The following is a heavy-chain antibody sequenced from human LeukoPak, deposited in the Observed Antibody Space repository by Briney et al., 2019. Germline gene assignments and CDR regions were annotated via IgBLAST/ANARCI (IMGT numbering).Heavy chain of an antibody. CDR2: ISGSGGST. CDR3: AKDSKIVGPTFRSYHYMDV. CDR1: GFTFDDYA. D-gene: IGHD1-26*01. J-gene: IGHJ6*03. V-gene: IGHV3-23*01. Sequence: GGSLRLSCAASGFTFDDYAVIWVRQGPGKGLEWVSGISGSGGSTYYADSVKGRFTISRDNSKKTLYLQMNSLRAEDTAVYYCAKDSKIVGPTFRSYHYMDVWGKGTTVTVSS.